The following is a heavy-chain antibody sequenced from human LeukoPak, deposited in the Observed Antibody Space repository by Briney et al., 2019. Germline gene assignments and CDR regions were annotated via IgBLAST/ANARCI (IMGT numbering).Heavy chain of an antibody. CDR1: GFTVSNAW. Sequence: GGSLRLSCAASGFTVSNAWMSWVRQASGKGLEWVGRIRGKGFSDPPAYAASVKDRFTISRDDSESTAYLQMNSLKAEDTAVYYCTVPQSGGNWFDPWGPGTQVTVSS. D-gene: IGHD3-16*01. CDR2: IRGKGFSDPP. V-gene: IGHV3-73*01. CDR3: TVPQSGGNWFDP. J-gene: IGHJ5*02.